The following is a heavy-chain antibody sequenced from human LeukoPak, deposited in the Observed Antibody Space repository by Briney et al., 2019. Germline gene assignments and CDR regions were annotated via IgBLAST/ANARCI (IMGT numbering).Heavy chain of an antibody. CDR3: ARRTGFYDFWSGYYSPGFDY. CDR2: IYYSGST. Sequence: SETLSLTCTVSGGSISSYYWSWIRQPPGKGLEWIGYIYYSGSTNYNPSLKSRVTISVDTSKNQFSLKLSSVTAADTAVYYCARRTGFYDFWSGYYSPGFDYWGQGTLVTVSS. CDR1: GGSISSYY. D-gene: IGHD3-3*01. J-gene: IGHJ4*02. V-gene: IGHV4-59*08.